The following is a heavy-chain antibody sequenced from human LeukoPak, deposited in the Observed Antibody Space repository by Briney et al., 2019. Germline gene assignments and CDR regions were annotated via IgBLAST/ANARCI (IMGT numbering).Heavy chain of an antibody. CDR1: GFTFSSYS. Sequence: GGSLRLSCAASGFTFSSYSMNWVRQAPGKGLEWVSSISSSSSYIYYADSVKGRFTISRDNAKNSLYLQMNSLRAEDTAVYYCARDSDSSGWYDYWGQGTLVTVSS. V-gene: IGHV3-21*01. CDR2: ISSSSSYI. J-gene: IGHJ4*02. CDR3: ARDSDSSGWYDY. D-gene: IGHD6-19*01.